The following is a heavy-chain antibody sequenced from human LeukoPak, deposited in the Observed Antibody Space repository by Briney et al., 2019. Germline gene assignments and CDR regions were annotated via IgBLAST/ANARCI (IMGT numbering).Heavy chain of an antibody. D-gene: IGHD6-19*01. CDR3: ARGDSGDWSFDP. V-gene: IGHV3-33*01. CDR1: GFTFSSYG. CDR2: IWHDGSNK. Sequence: PGRSLRLSCAASGFTFSSYGMHWVRQAPGKGLEWVAVIWHDGSNKYYADSVKGRFTISRDNSKNTLYMQMNSLRAEDTAVYYCARGDSGDWSFDPWDQGTLVTVSS. J-gene: IGHJ5*02.